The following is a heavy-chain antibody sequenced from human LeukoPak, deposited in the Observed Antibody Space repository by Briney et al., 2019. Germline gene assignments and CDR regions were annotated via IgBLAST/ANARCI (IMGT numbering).Heavy chain of an antibody. CDR3: ARSEGYDTSNVAS. CDR2: INPNSGGT. D-gene: IGHD3-22*01. V-gene: IGHV1-2*02. CDR1: GYTFTDYY. Sequence: ASVKVSCKASGYTFTDYYMHWVRQAPGQGLEWMGWINPNSGGTNYAQKFQGRVTMTRDTSISTAYMELSRLRSDDTAVYYCARSEGYDTSNVASWGQGTLVTVSS. J-gene: IGHJ5*02.